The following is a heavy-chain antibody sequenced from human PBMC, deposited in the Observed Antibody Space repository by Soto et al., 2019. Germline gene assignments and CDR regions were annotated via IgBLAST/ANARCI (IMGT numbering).Heavy chain of an antibody. CDR3: XXXXXXXXXXXXXXXGIWFDP. CDR2: IYWDGDK. Sequence: QINLIESGPTLVKPTQTLTLTCTFSGFSLSTSGAAVGWVRQPPGRALEWLALIYWDGDKRYNASLGNRLTITKDTSXNXVXXPXXXXXXXXXXXXXXXXXXXXXXXXXXXXXGIWFDPWGQGTRVIVSS. CDR1: GFSLSTSGAA. J-gene: IGHJ5*02. V-gene: IGHV2-5*02.